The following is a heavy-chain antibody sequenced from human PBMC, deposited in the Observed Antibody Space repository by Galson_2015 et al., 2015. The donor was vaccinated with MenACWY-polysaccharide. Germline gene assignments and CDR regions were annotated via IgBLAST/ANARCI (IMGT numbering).Heavy chain of an antibody. CDR1: GCSFTSYW. V-gene: IGHV5-51*01. CDR2: IYPGDSDT. Sequence: QSGAEVKKPGESLKISCTGSGCSFTSYWIGWVRQMPGKGLEWMGIIYPGDSDTRYSPSFQGQVTISADKSISTAYLQWSSLKASDTAMYYCARLEYYDILTGYPTQNGFDYWGQGTLVTVSS. CDR3: ARLEYYDILTGYPTQNGFDY. J-gene: IGHJ4*02. D-gene: IGHD3-9*01.